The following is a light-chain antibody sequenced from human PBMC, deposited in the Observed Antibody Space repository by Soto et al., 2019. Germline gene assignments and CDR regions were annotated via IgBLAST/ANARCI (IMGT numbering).Light chain of an antibody. CDR1: QSVSRY. CDR2: DAS. CDR3: QQRSNWPPIT. J-gene: IGKJ5*01. Sequence: EIVLTQSPATLSLSPGERATLSCRASQSVSRYLAWYQQKPGQAPRLLIYDASSRATGIPARFIGRGSGTDFTLTISRLEPEDFAVYFCQQRSNWPPITFGQGTRLEIK. V-gene: IGKV3-11*01.